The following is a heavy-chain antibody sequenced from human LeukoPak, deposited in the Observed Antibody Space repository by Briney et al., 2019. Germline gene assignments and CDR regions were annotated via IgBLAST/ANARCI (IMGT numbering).Heavy chain of an antibody. Sequence: GGSLEISCQGSGYLFTNYWIAWVRAVPGKGLEWMGIIYPGDSDTRYSPSFHGQVTISADKSISTAYLQWSSLKASDTAMYSCARWEYSSSSSKRNFDYWGQGILVTVSS. CDR1: GYLFTNYW. J-gene: IGHJ4*02. V-gene: IGHV5-51*01. CDR3: ARWEYSSSSSKRNFDY. CDR2: IYPGDSDT. D-gene: IGHD6-6*01.